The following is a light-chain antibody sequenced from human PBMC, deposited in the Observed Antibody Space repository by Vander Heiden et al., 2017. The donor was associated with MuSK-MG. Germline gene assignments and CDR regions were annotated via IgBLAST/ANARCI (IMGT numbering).Light chain of an antibody. V-gene: IGLV3-1*01. J-gene: IGLJ2*01. CDR3: QAWDSSTVV. Sequence: SYELTPPPSVSLPPCQTASITCSGDKLGDKYACWYQQKQGQSPVLVIYQDSKRPSGSPEGFSGSNSGNTATLTISGTQAMDEADYYCQAWDSSTVVFGGGTKLTVL. CDR1: KLGDKY. CDR2: QDS.